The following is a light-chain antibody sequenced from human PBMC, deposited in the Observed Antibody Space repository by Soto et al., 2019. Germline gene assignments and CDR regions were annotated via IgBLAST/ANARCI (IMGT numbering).Light chain of an antibody. J-gene: IGKJ5*01. CDR3: HQRSSWPIT. V-gene: IGKV3D-20*02. CDR1: QSVSNNY. CDR2: GAS. Sequence: EIVLTQSPGTLSLSPGERATLSCRASQSVSNNYLAWYQQKPGQAPRLLIYGASNRATGIPDRFSGSGSGTDFTLTISSLEPEDFAVYYCHQRSSWPITFGQGTRLEIK.